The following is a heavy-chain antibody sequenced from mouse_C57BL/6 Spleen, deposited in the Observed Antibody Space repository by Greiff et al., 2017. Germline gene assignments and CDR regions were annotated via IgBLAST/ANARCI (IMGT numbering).Heavy chain of an antibody. J-gene: IGHJ4*01. D-gene: IGHD3-2*02. Sequence: VQLQQSGAELVKPGASVKLSCKASGYTFTSYWMQWVNQRPGQGLEWIGEIDPSDSYTNYNQKFKGNVTLTGDTSSSTAYMQLSSLTSESSAFYCWERPQLRLRAMDDWNQGTSHTVSS. V-gene: IGHV1-50*01. CDR2: IDPSDSYT. CDR1: GYTFTSYW. CDR3: ERPQLRLRAMDD.